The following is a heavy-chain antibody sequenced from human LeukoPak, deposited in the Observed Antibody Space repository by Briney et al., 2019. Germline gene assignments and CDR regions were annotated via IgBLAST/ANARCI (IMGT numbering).Heavy chain of an antibody. J-gene: IGHJ4*02. CDR3: ARLSGSYGPEIDY. CDR2: INPNSGGT. CDR1: GYTFTGYY. Sequence: ASVKVSCKASGYTFTGYYMHWVRQAPGQGLEWMGWINPNSGGTNYAQKFQGRVTMTRDTSISTAYMELSRLRSDDTAVYYCARLSGSYGPEIDYWGQGTLDTVSS. V-gene: IGHV1-2*02. D-gene: IGHD3-10*01.